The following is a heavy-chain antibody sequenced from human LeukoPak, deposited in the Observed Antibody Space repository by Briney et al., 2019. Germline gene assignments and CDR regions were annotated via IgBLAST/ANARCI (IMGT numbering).Heavy chain of an antibody. D-gene: IGHD2-15*01. CDR2: VYTSGSS. CDR3: ARGSSGARFDY. V-gene: IGHV4-4*07. J-gene: IGHJ4*02. Sequence: SETLSLTCTLRGGSISSYYWNWLRQPAGKGLEWIGRVYTSGSSNCNPSLKSRVTMSVDTSKNQFSLKLTSVTAADTAVYYCARGSSGARFDYWGQGTLVTVSS. CDR1: GGSISSYY.